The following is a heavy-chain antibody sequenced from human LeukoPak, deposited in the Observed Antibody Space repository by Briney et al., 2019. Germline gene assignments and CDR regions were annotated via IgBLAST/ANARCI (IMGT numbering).Heavy chain of an antibody. CDR1: GGSFSGYY. CDR2: VNHSGST. V-gene: IGHV4-34*01. CDR3: AREDQLLSYGMDV. Sequence: SETLSLTCAVYGGSFSGYYWSWIRQPPGKGLEWIGEVNHSGSTNYNPSLKSRVTISVDASKNQFSLKLSSVTAADTAVYYCAREDQLLSYGMDVWGQGTTVTVSS. D-gene: IGHD2-2*01. J-gene: IGHJ6*02.